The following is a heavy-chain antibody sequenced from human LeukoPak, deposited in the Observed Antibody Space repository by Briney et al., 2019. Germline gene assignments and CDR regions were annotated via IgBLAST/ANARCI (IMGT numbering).Heavy chain of an antibody. V-gene: IGHV4-61*02. CDR2: IYTSGST. J-gene: IGHJ4*02. D-gene: IGHD3-10*02. CDR1: GGSISSGSYY. Sequence: PSETLSLTCTVSGGSISSGSYYWSWIRQPAGKGLEWIGRIYTSGSTNYNPSLKSRVTLSVDTSKNQFSLKLSSVTAADTAVYFCARDDVPYRGTYTPFDVWGQGTLVTVSS. CDR3: ARDDVPYRGTYTPFDV.